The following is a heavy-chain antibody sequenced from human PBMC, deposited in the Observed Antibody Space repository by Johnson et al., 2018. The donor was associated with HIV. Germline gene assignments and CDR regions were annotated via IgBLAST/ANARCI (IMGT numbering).Heavy chain of an antibody. D-gene: IGHD3-22*01. V-gene: IGHV3-30*03. J-gene: IGHJ3*01. Sequence: VQLVESGGGLVQPGGSLRLSCAASGFTVSSNYMSWVRQAPDKGLEWVALISYDGSNTYYAASVRGRFTISRDNAKSSLYLQVNSLRAEDTAMYFCARDLMDSSDYPPDAFDVWGQGTMVTVSS. CDR1: GFTVSSNY. CDR2: ISYDGSNT. CDR3: ARDLMDSSDYPPDAFDV.